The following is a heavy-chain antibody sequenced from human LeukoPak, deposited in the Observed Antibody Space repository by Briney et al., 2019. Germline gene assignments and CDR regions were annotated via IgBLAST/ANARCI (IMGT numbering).Heavy chain of an antibody. Sequence: SETLSLTCSVSGGSISSSNYYWSWIRQPAGKGLEWIGRIYTSESTNYNPSLKSRVTISVDTSRNQFSLKLSSVTAADTAVYYCARVRCSGGSCPYYYYYYMDVWGKGTTVTVSS. J-gene: IGHJ6*03. CDR2: IYTSEST. CDR1: GGSISSSNYY. CDR3: ARVRCSGGSCPYYYYYYMDV. D-gene: IGHD2-15*01. V-gene: IGHV4-61*02.